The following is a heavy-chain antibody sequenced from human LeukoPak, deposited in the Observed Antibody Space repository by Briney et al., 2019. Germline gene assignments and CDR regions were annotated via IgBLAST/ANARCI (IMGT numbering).Heavy chain of an antibody. J-gene: IGHJ4*02. CDR3: TREYPASFDY. Sequence: GGSLRLSCAASGFTFSNYRMHWVRQAPGKGLVWVSRIISDGTSTSYADSVKGRFTISRDNAKNTLYLQMNSLRAEDTAVYYCTREYPASFDYWGQGILVTVSS. CDR2: IISDGTST. V-gene: IGHV3-74*01. CDR1: GFTFSNYR.